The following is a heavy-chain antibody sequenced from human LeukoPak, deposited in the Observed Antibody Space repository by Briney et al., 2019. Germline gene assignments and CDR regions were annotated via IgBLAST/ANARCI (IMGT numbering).Heavy chain of an antibody. CDR1: WYTFTGYY. CDR3: ARDQHTSAYYYFDY. D-gene: IGHD3-22*01. V-gene: IGHV1-2*06. CDR2: IDPNSGDT. J-gene: IGHJ4*02. Sequence: ASVKVSCKASWYTFTGYYMYWVRQAPGQGLEWMGRIDPNSGDTNYAQKFQGRVTMTRDTSIGTVYMDLSSLRSDDTAVYYCARDQHTSAYYYFDYWGQGTLVTVS.